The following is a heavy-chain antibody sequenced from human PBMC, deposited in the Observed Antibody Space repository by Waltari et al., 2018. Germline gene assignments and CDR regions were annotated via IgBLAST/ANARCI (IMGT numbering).Heavy chain of an antibody. D-gene: IGHD3-3*01. Sequence: VESGGGLVQPGGSLSLSCAASGFPFTPSWRGWFRQAPGKGLEWVANIKTDGSEKYYVDSVKGRFTIARDNAQNSLSLQMSTRRAEDTGRYYCARDWSGSGRGINYWGQGTLVTVSS. CDR3: ARDWSGSGRGINY. J-gene: IGHJ4*02. V-gene: IGHV3-7*01. CDR2: IKTDGSEK. CDR1: GFPFTPSW.